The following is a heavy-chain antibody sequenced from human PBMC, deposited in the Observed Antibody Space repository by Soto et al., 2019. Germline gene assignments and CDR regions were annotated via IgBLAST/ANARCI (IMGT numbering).Heavy chain of an antibody. V-gene: IGHV3-20*04. CDR2: INWNGGTI. J-gene: IGHJ4*02. D-gene: IGHD3-3*01. CDR1: GFTFDDFG. CDR3: ARSNYYDEYWSPYYY. Sequence: EVQLVESGGGVVRPGGSLRLSCAASGFTFDDFGMSWVREAPGKGLEWVAGINWNGGTIGYADSVKGRFTISRDNAKTSLYLQMSSLRAEDPALYYCARSNYYDEYWSPYYYWGQGTLVTVPS.